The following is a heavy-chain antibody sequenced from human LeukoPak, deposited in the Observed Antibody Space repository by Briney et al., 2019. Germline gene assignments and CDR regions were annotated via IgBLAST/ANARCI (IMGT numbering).Heavy chain of an antibody. D-gene: IGHD6-25*01. CDR3: ARGAPIAATYYYYGMDV. CDR1: GGSISSYY. Sequence: SETLSLTCTVSGGSISSYYWSWIRQPAGKGLEWIGRIYTSGSTNYNPSLKSRVTMSVDTSKNQFSLKLSSVTAADTAVYYCARGAPIAATYYYYGMDVWGQGTTVTVSS. J-gene: IGHJ6*02. CDR2: IYTSGST. V-gene: IGHV4-4*07.